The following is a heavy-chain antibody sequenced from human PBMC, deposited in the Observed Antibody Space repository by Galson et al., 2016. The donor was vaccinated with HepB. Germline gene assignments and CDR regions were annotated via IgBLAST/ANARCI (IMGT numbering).Heavy chain of an antibody. Sequence: ETLSLPCVVYGGSLRGYTWSWLRQPPGKGLEWIGEINHGGSTNYNPSLKRRVTMSVDTSKSQFSLELTSVTAADTAVYFCARSRRCSGGDCYSFFRYNWFDPWGQGTLVTVSS. J-gene: IGHJ5*02. D-gene: IGHD2-15*01. CDR2: INHGGST. V-gene: IGHV4-34*01. CDR1: GGSLRGYT. CDR3: ARSRRCSGGDCYSFFRYNWFDP.